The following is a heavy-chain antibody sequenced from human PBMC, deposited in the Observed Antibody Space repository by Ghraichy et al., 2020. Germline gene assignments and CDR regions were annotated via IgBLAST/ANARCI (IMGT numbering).Heavy chain of an antibody. Sequence: GGSLRLSCAASGFTFTPYSMNWVRQAPGKGLEWVSSISPSSSYIYYADSVKGRFTISRDNAKNSLYLQMNSLRAEDTAVYYCATEVAAAAKGYWGQGTLVTVSS. CDR1: GFTFTPYS. D-gene: IGHD6-13*01. CDR2: ISPSSSYI. CDR3: ATEVAAAAKGY. J-gene: IGHJ4*02. V-gene: IGHV3-21*01.